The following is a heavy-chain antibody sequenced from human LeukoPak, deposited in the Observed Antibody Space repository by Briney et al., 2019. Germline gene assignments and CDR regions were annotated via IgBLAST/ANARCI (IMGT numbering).Heavy chain of an antibody. Sequence: SETLSLTCAVYGGSFSGYYWSWIRQPPGKGLEWIGEINHSGSTNYNPSLKSRVTISVDTSKNQFSLKLCSVTAADTAVYYCARVNYDFWSGYYVGHYFDYWGQGTLVTVSS. CDR1: GGSFSGYY. CDR2: INHSGST. V-gene: IGHV4-34*01. D-gene: IGHD3-3*01. J-gene: IGHJ4*02. CDR3: ARVNYDFWSGYYVGHYFDY.